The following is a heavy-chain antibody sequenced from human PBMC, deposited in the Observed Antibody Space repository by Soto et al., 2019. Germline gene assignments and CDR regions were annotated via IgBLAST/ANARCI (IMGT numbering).Heavy chain of an antibody. J-gene: IGHJ1*01. D-gene: IGHD4-17*01. CDR1: GGSFSGYY. CDR2: INHSGST. Sequence: KPSETLSLTCAVYGGSFSGYYWSWIRQPPGKGLEWIGEINHSGSTNYNPSLKSRVTISVDTSKNQFSLKLSSVTAADTAVYYCARGLYYGGNSAYFQHWGQGTLVTVSS. CDR3: ARGLYYGGNSAYFQH. V-gene: IGHV4-34*01.